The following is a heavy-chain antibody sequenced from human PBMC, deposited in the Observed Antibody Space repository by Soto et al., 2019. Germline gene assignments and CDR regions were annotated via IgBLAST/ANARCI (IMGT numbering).Heavy chain of an antibody. V-gene: IGHV3-23*01. J-gene: IGHJ4*02. CDR2: ISASGSNT. D-gene: IGHD3-10*01. Sequence: GGSLRLSCAASGFRFNTYAMIWVRQAPGKGLEWVSSISASGSNTYYADSVQDRFTISRDNFRLTLDLHMNNLRAEDTAVYYCAKSGYSDPFEEYYFDYWGQGTLVTVSS. CDR1: GFRFNTYA. CDR3: AKSGYSDPFEEYYFDY.